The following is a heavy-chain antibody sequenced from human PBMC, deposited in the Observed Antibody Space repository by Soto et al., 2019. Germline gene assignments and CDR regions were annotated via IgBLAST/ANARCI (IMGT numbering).Heavy chain of an antibody. J-gene: IGHJ3*02. CDR1: GFTFSSYA. CDR2: ISYDGSNK. D-gene: IGHD6-19*01. V-gene: IGHV3-30-3*01. Sequence: GGSLRLSCAASGFTFSSYAMHWVRQAPGKGLEWVAVISYDGSNKYYADSVKGRFTISRDNSKNTLYLQMNSLRAEGTAVYYCARVGPEMAANAFAIWGPGTMVTGSS. CDR3: ARVGPEMAANAFAI.